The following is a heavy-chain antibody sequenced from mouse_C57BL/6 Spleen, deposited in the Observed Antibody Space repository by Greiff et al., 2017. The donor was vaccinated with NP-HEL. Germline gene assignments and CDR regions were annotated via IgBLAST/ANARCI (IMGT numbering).Heavy chain of an antibody. J-gene: IGHJ3*01. CDR1: GYTFTDYN. V-gene: IGHV1-22*01. Sequence: VQLQQSGPELVKPGASVKMSCKASGYTFTDYNMHWVKQSHGKSLEWIGYINPNNGGTSYNQKFKGKATLTVNKSSSTAYMELRSLTSEDSAVYYCARRYYGSSLWLAYWGQGTLVTVSA. CDR3: ARRYYGSSLWLAY. D-gene: IGHD1-1*01. CDR2: INPNNGGT.